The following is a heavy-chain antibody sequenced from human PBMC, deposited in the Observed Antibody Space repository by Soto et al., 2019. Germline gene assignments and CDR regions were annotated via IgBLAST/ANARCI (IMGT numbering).Heavy chain of an antibody. D-gene: IGHD2-21*02. CDR2: IWYDGSNK. CDR1: GFTFSSYG. V-gene: IGHV3-33*01. Sequence: GGSLRLSCAASGFTFSSYGMHWVRQAPGKGLEWVAVIWYDGSNKYYADSVKGRFTISRDNSKNTLYLQMNSLRAEDTAVYYCARDFISYCGGDCYPPPYWGQGTLVTVSS. CDR3: ARDFISYCGGDCYPPPY. J-gene: IGHJ4*02.